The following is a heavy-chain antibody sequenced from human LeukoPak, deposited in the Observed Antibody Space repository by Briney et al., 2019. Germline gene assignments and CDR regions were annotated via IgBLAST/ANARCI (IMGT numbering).Heavy chain of an antibody. CDR2: INCNGGST. Sequence: GGSLRLSCAASGFTFDDYGMSWVRQAPGKGLEWVSGINCNGGSTGYADSVKGRFAISRDKAKNSLYLQMNSLRAEDTALYYCARGGYYYDSSGYSPFDYWGQGTLVTVSS. CDR1: GFTFDDYG. D-gene: IGHD3-22*01. J-gene: IGHJ4*02. V-gene: IGHV3-20*04. CDR3: ARGGYYYDSSGYSPFDY.